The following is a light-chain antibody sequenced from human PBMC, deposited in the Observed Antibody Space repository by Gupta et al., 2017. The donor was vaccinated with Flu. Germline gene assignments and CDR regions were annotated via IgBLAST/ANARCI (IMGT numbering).Light chain of an antibody. CDR1: NLGYKY. J-gene: IGLJ3*02. CDR3: QAWDSSTSGV. V-gene: IGLV3-1*01. Sequence: SYDLLPLPSVSVSPGQSVSITCSGDNLGYKYVSWYQQRSGQSPVMVIYQDTKRPSGSPERFSASKSGDTDTLTISGTQGLDEADDDCQAWDSSTSGVCGGGTKL. CDR2: QDT.